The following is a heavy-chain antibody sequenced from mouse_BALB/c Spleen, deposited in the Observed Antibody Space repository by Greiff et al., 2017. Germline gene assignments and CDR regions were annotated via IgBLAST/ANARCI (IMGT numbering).Heavy chain of an antibody. CDR3: ARDYYGRGYFDV. CDR1: GYAFSSYW. V-gene: IGHV1-80*01. Sequence: VNVVESGAELVRPGSSVKISCKASGYAFSSYWMNWVKQRPGQGLEWIGQIYPGDGDTNYNGKFKGKATLTADKSSSTAYMQLSSLTSEDSAVYFCARDYYGRGYFDVWGAGTTVTVSS. D-gene: IGHD1-1*01. J-gene: IGHJ1*01. CDR2: IYPGDGDT.